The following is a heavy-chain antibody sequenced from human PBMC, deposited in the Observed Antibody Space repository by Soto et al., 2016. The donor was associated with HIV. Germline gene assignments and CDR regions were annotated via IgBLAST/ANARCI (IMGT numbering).Heavy chain of an antibody. J-gene: IGHJ3*02. V-gene: IGHV4-59*11. CDR3: ARTNAFDI. Sequence: QVQLQESGPRLVKPSETLSLTCTVSGGSINSHHWNWIRQPPGKGLEWIGCIYYSGKTYYNPSLKSRVTISIDTSKNQFSLNLSSVTDADTAIYYCARTNAFDIWGQGTMVTVSS. CDR2: IYYSGKT. CDR1: GGSINSHH.